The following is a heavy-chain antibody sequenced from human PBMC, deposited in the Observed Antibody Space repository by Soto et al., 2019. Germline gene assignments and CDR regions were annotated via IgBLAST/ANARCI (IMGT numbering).Heavy chain of an antibody. D-gene: IGHD6-13*01. CDR3: ARQRLAAAGSLDY. CDR2: IWYDGSNK. J-gene: IGHJ4*02. V-gene: IGHV3-33*01. CDR1: GFTFSSYG. Sequence: PGGSLRLSCAASGFTFSSYGMHWVRQAPGKGLEWVAVIWYDGSNKYYADSVKGRFTISRDNSKNTLYLQMNSLRAEDTAVYYCARQRLAAAGSLDYWGQGTLVTVSS.